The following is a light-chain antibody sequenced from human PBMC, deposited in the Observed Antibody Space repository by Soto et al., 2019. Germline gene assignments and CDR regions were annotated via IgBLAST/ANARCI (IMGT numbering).Light chain of an antibody. CDR3: QQYGRSPLVT. Sequence: EIALTQSPGTLSLSPGERATLSCRASQSVSSSYLAWYQQKPGQAPRLLIYGAFSRATGIPDRFSGSGSGRDFALNISRLEPEDFAMYYCQQYGRSPLVTFGQVTRLEIK. J-gene: IGKJ5*01. CDR2: GAF. CDR1: QSVSSSY. V-gene: IGKV3-20*01.